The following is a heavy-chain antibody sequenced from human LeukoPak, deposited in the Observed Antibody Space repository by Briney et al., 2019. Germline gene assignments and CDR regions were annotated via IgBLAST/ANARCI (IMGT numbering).Heavy chain of an antibody. CDR3: AKDRGAIRGCFFDL. J-gene: IGHJ2*01. CDR2: ISDSGGGT. Sequence: GRSLRLSCAASGFTFNSYAMRWVRHAPGKGLEWVSRISDSGGGTYFADSVKGRLTISRDNSKDILYLQMNSLRAEDTAVYYCAKDRGAIRGCFFDLWGRGTLVSVSS. D-gene: IGHD2-2*01. CDR1: GFTFNSYA. V-gene: IGHV3-23*01.